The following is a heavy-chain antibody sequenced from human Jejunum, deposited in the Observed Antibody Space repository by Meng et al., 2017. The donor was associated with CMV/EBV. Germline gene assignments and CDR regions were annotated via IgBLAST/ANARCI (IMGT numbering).Heavy chain of an antibody. J-gene: IGHJ5*02. CDR2: INTDTGKP. CDR1: GYTVSRYS. V-gene: IGHV7-4-1*02. Sequence: QVQLVHSGSELKKPGATVKVSCEASGYTVSRYSMHWVRQAPGQGLEWMGWINTDTGKPTYAQGFTGRFVFSLDTSVRTAYLQISSLKAEDTAVYYCARDRGSSGWSNWFDPWGQGTLVTVSS. D-gene: IGHD6-13*01. CDR3: ARDRGSSGWSNWFDP.